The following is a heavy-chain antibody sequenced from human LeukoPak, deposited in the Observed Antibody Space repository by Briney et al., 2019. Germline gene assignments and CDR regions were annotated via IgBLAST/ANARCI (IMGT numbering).Heavy chain of an antibody. Sequence: PSETLSLTCTVSGYSISSGYYWGWIRQPPGKGLEWIGSIYHSGNTYYNPSLKSRVTISADTSKNQFSLKLSSVTAADTAVYYCARDHIVGATAFDCWGQGTLVTVSS. J-gene: IGHJ4*02. V-gene: IGHV4-38-2*02. D-gene: IGHD1-26*01. CDR3: ARDHIVGATAFDC. CDR2: IYHSGNT. CDR1: GYSISSGYY.